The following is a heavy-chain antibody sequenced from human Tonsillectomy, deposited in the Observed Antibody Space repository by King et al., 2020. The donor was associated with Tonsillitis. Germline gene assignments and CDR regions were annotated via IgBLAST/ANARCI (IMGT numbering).Heavy chain of an antibody. Sequence: LVQYGAEVKKPGASVKVSCKASGYTFTGYYMHWVRQAPGQGLEWMGWINPNSGGTNYAQKFQGRVTMTRDTSISTAYMELSRLRSDDTAVYYCARDRGTVTTNYYYYYMDVWGKGTTVTVSS. D-gene: IGHD4-11*01. CDR1: GYTFTGYY. V-gene: IGHV1-2*02. CDR3: ARDRGTVTTNYYYYYMDV. J-gene: IGHJ6*03. CDR2: INPNSGGT.